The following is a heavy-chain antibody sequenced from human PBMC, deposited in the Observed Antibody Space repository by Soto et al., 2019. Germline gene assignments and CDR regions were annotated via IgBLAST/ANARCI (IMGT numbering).Heavy chain of an antibody. CDR3: TFPSANYYGSGPIDY. V-gene: IGHV1-69*02. Sequence: SVKVSCKASGGTFSSYTISWVRQAPGQGLEWMGRIIPILGIANYAQKFQGRVTITADKSTSTAYMELSSLRSEDTAVYYCTFPSANYYGSGPIDYWGQGTLVPSPQ. D-gene: IGHD3-10*01. CDR2: IIPILGIA. J-gene: IGHJ4*02. CDR1: GGTFSSYT.